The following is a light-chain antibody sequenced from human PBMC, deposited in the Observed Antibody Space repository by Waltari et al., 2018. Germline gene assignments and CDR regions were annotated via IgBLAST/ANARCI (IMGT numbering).Light chain of an antibody. CDR2: KAS. CDR3: QQYNNFPLT. Sequence: DIQMTQSPSTLSASVGDRVTITCRASQTISSWLAWYQQKPGKAPKLLIYKASTLESGVPSRFSGSGSGTEFTLTITSLQPDDFATYYCQQYNNFPLTFGGGTKVDIK. CDR1: QTISSW. V-gene: IGKV1-5*03. J-gene: IGKJ4*01.